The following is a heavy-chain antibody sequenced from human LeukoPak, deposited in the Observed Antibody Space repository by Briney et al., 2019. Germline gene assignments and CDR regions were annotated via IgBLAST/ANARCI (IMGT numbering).Heavy chain of an antibody. CDR2: INPNSGGT. CDR1: GYTFTGYH. J-gene: IGHJ4*02. Sequence: ASVKVSCKASGYTFTGYHMHWVRQAPGQGLEWMGWINPNSGGTNYAQKFQGRVTMTRDTSISTAYMELSRLRSDDTAVYYCARDQDPAYCGGDCYSGFDYWGQGTLVTVSS. CDR3: ARDQDPAYCGGDCYSGFDY. V-gene: IGHV1-2*02. D-gene: IGHD2-21*02.